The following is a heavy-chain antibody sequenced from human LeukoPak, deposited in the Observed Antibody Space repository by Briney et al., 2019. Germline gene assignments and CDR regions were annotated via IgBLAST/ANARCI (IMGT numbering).Heavy chain of an antibody. CDR1: GYTFTSYG. CDR2: ISAYNGNT. Sequence: GASVKVSCKASGYTFTSYGISWVRQAPGQGLEWMGWISAYNGNTNYAQKLQGRVTMTRDTSTSTVYMELSSLRSEDTAVYYCARDGVVYDFWSGYSYGMDVWGQGTTVTVSS. D-gene: IGHD3-3*01. J-gene: IGHJ6*02. V-gene: IGHV1-18*01. CDR3: ARDGVVYDFWSGYSYGMDV.